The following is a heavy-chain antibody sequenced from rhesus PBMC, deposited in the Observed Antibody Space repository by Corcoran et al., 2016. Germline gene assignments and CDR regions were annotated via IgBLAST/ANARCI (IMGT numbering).Heavy chain of an antibody. CDR2: ISSDGSKK. V-gene: IGHV3-54*02. CDR1: GFTFTCSR. CDR3: TRFDY. Sequence: EVQLVESGGGLVQPGGSLILSCSASGFTFTCSRLHWVRQAPGKGLDWVAVISSDGSKKSFADSVKDRFTISRDNSKNVLYLQMNNLTLDDTALYFCTRFDYWGRGVLVTVSS. J-gene: IGHJ4*01.